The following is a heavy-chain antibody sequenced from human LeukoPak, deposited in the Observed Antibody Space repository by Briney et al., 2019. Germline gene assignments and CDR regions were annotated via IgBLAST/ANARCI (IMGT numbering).Heavy chain of an antibody. CDR3: AIDVVVVAATIAGTRISDY. CDR1: GFTFSSYS. J-gene: IGHJ4*02. Sequence: GGSLRLSCAASGFTFSSYSMNWVRQAPGKGLEWVSSISSSSSYIYYADSVKGRFTISRDNAKNSLYLQMNSLRAEDTAVYYCAIDVVVVAATIAGTRISDYWGQGTLVTVSS. D-gene: IGHD2-15*01. V-gene: IGHV3-21*01. CDR2: ISSSSSYI.